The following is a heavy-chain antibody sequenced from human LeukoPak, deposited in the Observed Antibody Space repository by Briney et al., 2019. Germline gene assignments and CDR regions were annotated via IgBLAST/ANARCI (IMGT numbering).Heavy chain of an antibody. J-gene: IGHJ4*02. CDR3: ARLWSTYCNGGSCPHQPNY. CDR2: IHNSGST. CDR1: GGSISSSAYH. D-gene: IGHD2-15*01. Sequence: SETLFLTCTVSGGSISSSAYHWGWLRQPPGKGLEWIGSIHNSGSTYYNPSLKSRVTISVRTSKNQFSLKLSSVTAADTALYYCARLWSTYCNGGSCPHQPNYWGQGTLVTVSS. V-gene: IGHV4-39*01.